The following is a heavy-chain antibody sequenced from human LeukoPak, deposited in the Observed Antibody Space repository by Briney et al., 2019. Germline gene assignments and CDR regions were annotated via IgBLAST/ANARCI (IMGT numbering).Heavy chain of an antibody. V-gene: IGHV7-4-1*02. Sequence: ASVKVSCKASGYSCTSHALNWLRQAPGQGPEWMGWLNTNTGNPTYAQGFTGRFVFSLDTSVSTAYLQISSLKAADTAVYYCARTFDDYYGMDVWGQGTTVTASS. CDR2: LNTNTGNP. CDR3: ARTFDDYYGMDV. J-gene: IGHJ6*02. D-gene: IGHD3-9*01. CDR1: GYSCTSHA.